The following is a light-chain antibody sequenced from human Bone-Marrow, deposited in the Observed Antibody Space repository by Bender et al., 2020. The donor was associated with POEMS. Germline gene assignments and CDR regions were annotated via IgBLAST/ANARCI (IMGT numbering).Light chain of an antibody. CDR3: CSYATTTTWA. CDR1: SSDVGSYNL. V-gene: IGLV2-23*02. CDR2: DVT. J-gene: IGLJ3*02. Sequence: QSALTQPASVSGSPGQSITISCTGTSSDVGSYNLVSWYQQHPGKAPKLMIYDVTSRPSGVSNRFSGSKSGNTASLTISGLQPEDGADYHCCSYATTTTWAFGGGTKVTVL.